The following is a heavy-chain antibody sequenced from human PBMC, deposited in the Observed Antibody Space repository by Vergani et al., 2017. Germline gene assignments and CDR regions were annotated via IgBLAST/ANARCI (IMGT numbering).Heavy chain of an antibody. D-gene: IGHD1-26*01. CDR1: GYTFTGYY. V-gene: IGHV1-2*02. CDR2: INPNSGGT. Sequence: QVQLVQSGAEVKKPGASVKVSCKASGYTFTGYYMHWVRQAPGQGLEWMGWINPNSGGTNYAQKFQGRVTMTRDTSISTAYMELSRLRSDDTAVYYCARVRVGATKLAYFDYWGQGTLVTVSS. J-gene: IGHJ4*02. CDR3: ARVRVGATKLAYFDY.